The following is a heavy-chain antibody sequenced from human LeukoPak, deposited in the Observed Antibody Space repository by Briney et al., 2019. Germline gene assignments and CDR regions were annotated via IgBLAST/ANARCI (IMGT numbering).Heavy chain of an antibody. Sequence: PSETLSLTCTVSGGSISSYYWSWIRRPPGKGLEWIGYIYYSGSTNYNPPLKSRVTISVDTSKNQFSLKLSSVTAADTAVYYCTRLRSLVGATILSYYYYGMDVWGQGTTVTVSS. CDR2: IYYSGST. CDR1: GGSISSYY. CDR3: TRLRSLVGATILSYYYYGMDV. V-gene: IGHV4-59*08. D-gene: IGHD1-26*01. J-gene: IGHJ6*02.